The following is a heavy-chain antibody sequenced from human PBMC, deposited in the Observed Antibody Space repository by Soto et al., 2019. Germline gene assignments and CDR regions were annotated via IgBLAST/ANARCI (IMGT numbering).Heavy chain of an antibody. V-gene: IGHV5-10-1*01. Sequence: GESLKISCKGSGYSFTNYWISWVRQMPGKGLEWMGRIDPSDSYTNYSPSFRGHVPISADKSISTAYLQWSSLKASNTAAYYWARGIAAAGTQGGAFDIWGQWIMVTVSS. CDR1: GYSFTNYW. CDR2: IDPSDSYT. CDR3: ARGIAAAGTQGGAFDI. J-gene: IGHJ3*02. D-gene: IGHD6-13*01.